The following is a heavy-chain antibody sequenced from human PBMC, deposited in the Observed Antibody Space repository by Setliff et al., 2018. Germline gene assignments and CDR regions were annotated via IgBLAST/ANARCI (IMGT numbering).Heavy chain of an antibody. CDR1: GDSISDAS. D-gene: IGHD2-15*01. CDR2: VFYNGAA. Sequence: PSETLSLTCTVSGDSISDASIMAWIRQPPGKGLEFIGYVFYNGAAKYDPSLKSRVTMSVDKSKNQFSLKLTSVTAADTAVYYCARGVVAAFVDVWGKGTTVTVS. CDR3: ARGVVAAFVDV. V-gene: IGHV4-61*05. J-gene: IGHJ6*03.